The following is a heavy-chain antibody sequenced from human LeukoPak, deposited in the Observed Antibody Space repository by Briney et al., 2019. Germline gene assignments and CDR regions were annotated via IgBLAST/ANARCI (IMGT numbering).Heavy chain of an antibody. V-gene: IGHV4-30-2*01. CDR3: ARGETTVTTFYHDY. CDR1: GGSISSGGYS. J-gene: IGHJ4*02. CDR2: IYHSGST. Sequence: RASETLSLTCAVSGGSISSGGYSWSWIRQPPGKGLEWIGYIYHSGSTYYNPSLKSRVTISVDRSKNQFSLKLSSVTAADTAVYYCARGETTVTTFYHDYWGQGTLVTVSS. D-gene: IGHD4-17*01.